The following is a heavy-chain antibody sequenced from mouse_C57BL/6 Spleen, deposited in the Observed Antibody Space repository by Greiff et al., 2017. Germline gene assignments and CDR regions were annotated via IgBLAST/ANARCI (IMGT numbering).Heavy chain of an antibody. V-gene: IGHV1-15*01. Sequence: QFQLQPSGAELVRPGASVTLSCKASGYTFTDYEMHWVKQTPVHGLEWIGAIAPENGGTAYNQKFKGKAILTADKSSSTAYMELRSLTSEDSAVYYCTRHYGSSLGAMDYWGQGTSVTVSS. J-gene: IGHJ4*01. CDR3: TRHYGSSLGAMDY. CDR2: IAPENGGT. CDR1: GYTFTDYE. D-gene: IGHD1-1*01.